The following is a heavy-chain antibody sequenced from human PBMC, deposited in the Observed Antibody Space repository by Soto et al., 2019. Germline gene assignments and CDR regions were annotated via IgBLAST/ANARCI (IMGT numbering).Heavy chain of an antibody. CDR1: GFTFSSYG. V-gene: IGHV3-30*18. J-gene: IGHJ4*02. CDR2: ISYDGSNK. CDR3: AKTYCSGGSCYGGLGFFDY. Sequence: GGSLRLSCAASGFTFSSYGMHWVRQAPGKGLEWVAVISYDGSNKYYADSVKGRFTISRDNSKNTLYLQMNSLRSEDTAVYYCAKTYCSGGSCYGGLGFFDYWGQGTLVTVSS. D-gene: IGHD2-15*01.